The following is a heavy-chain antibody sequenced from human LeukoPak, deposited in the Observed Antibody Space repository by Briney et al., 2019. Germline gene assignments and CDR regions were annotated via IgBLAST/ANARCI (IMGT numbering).Heavy chain of an antibody. CDR3: ARVAGYGDYEDY. V-gene: IGHV4-59*12. D-gene: IGHD4-17*01. J-gene: IGHJ4*02. CDR2: IYYSGST. Sequence: SETLSLTCTVSGGSISSYYWSWIRQPPGKGLEWIGYIYYSGSTNYNPSLKSRVTISVDTSKNQFSLKLSSVTAADTGVYYCARVAGYGDYEDYWGQGTLVTVSS. CDR1: GGSISSYY.